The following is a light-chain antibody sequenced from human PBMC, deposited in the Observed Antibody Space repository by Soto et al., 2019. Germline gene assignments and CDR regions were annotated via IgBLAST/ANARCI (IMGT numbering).Light chain of an antibody. CDR2: DNT. CDR3: QSYDSGLSGHWV. V-gene: IGLV1-40*01. J-gene: IGLJ3*02. CDR1: SSNLGAGYD. Sequence: QSVLTQPPSMSGAPGQRVTMSCTESSSNLGAGYDVHWYQRLPGAAPKLLIYDNTHRPSGVPNRFSGSKSGTSASLAITGLQAEDEADYYCQSYDSGLSGHWVFGGGTKVTVL.